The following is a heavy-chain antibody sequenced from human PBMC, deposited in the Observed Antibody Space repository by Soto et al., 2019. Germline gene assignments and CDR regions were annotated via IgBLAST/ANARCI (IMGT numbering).Heavy chain of an antibody. CDR3: ARKVQQGSPTYYCFCYSMEG. V-gene: IGHV4-39*01. CDR1: GGSISSSGYY. J-gene: IGHJ6*03. CDR2: IYYSGSA. D-gene: IGHD2-2*01. Sequence: QLQLQESGPGLVKPSETLSLTCTVSGGSISSSGYYWGWIHQPPGKGLEWIGSIYYSGSAYYNPSPKIRVTMSVDTSRNQFSLDLNSVTAADTAIYYCARKVQQGSPTYYCFCYSMEGWGKGPRSPSP.